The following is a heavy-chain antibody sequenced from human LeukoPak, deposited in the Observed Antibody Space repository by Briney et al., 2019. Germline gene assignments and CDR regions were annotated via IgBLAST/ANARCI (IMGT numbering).Heavy chain of an antibody. V-gene: IGHV1-18*01. CDR1: GYAFTSYG. D-gene: IGHD5-18*01. CDR2: ISAYNGNT. J-gene: IGHJ4*02. CDR3: ARDLNPKGGGRSGYSYGFHYFDY. Sequence: GASVKVSCKASGYAFTSYGISWVRQAPGQGLEWMGWISAYNGNTNYAQKLQGRVTMTTDTSTSTAYMELRSLRSDDTAVYYCARDLNPKGGGRSGYSYGFHYFDYWGQGTLVTVSS.